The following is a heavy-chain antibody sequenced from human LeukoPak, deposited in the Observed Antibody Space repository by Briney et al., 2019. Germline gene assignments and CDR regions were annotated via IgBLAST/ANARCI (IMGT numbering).Heavy chain of an antibody. CDR3: ARGDSNDLEYLYYMDV. V-gene: IGHV4-34*01. Sequence: PSETLSLTCTVYGGSFSGYYWSWVRQPPGKGLQWIGEINHSGTTNYNPSLKSRVTLSVDTSKNQFSLKLSAVTAADTAVYFCARGDSNDLEYLYYMDVWGKGTTVTVSS. CDR1: GGSFSGYY. CDR2: INHSGTT. J-gene: IGHJ6*03. D-gene: IGHD4-11*01.